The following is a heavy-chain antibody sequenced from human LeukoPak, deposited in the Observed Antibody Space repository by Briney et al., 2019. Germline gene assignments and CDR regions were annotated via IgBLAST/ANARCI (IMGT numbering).Heavy chain of an antibody. J-gene: IGHJ4*02. CDR1: GFTFSSYW. CDR2: IEQDGSDN. Sequence: GGSLRLSCATSGFTFSSYWMSWVRQAPGKGLEWVANIEQDGSDNYYVDSVKGRFTISRGDAKNSLYLQMSGLRAEDTAVYYCARSSSWYLYYFDYWGQGTLVTVSS. CDR3: ARSSSWYLYYFDY. V-gene: IGHV3-7*01. D-gene: IGHD6-13*01.